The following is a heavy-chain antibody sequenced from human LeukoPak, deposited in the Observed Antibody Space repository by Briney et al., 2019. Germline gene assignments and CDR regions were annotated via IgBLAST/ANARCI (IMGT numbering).Heavy chain of an antibody. CDR2: IYSSGST. V-gene: IGHV4-59*01. D-gene: IGHD6-19*01. CDR3: ARGVYSSAWSYDY. J-gene: IGHJ4*02. Sequence: SETLSLTCTVSGGSISSYYWSWIRQPPGKGLEWIGYIYSSGSTNYNPSLKSRVTISVGTSKNQFSLKLSSVTAADTAVYYCARGVYSSAWSYDYWGQGTLVTVSS. CDR1: GGSISSYY.